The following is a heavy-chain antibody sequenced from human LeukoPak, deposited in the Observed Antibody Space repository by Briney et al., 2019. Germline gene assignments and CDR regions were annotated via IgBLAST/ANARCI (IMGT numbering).Heavy chain of an antibody. Sequence: GGSLRLSCAASGFTLSDYYMNWIRQAPGEELEWVSSISGSSSYINYADSVKGRFTISRDNAKSSLYLQMNSLRAEDTAVYYCGRSRLGYAYVYWGQGTLVTVSS. CDR1: GFTLSDYY. V-gene: IGHV3-11*03. D-gene: IGHD5-18*01. CDR3: GRSRLGYAYVY. CDR2: ISGSSSYI. J-gene: IGHJ4*02.